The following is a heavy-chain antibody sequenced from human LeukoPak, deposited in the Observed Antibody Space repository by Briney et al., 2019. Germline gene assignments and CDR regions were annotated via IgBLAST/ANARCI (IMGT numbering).Heavy chain of an antibody. J-gene: IGHJ3*01. Sequence: GGSLRLSCTASGFTFRDYAMHWVRQAPGKGLEWVALISTDSINKYYADSVAGRFTVSRDDSNNTLFLHLDTLKTEDTAVYFCARRPRGYALDVWGQGTMVTDS. CDR3: ARRPRGYALDV. CDR1: GFTFRDYA. CDR2: ISTDSINK. V-gene: IGHV3-30*04.